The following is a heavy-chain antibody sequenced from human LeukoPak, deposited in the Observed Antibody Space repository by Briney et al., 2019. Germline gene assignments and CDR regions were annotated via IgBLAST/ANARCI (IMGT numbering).Heavy chain of an antibody. V-gene: IGHV4-34*01. CDR1: GGSFSGYY. CDR3: ARSRMDYDFWSGYRPPNYYYYGMDV. Sequence: SETLSLTCAVYGGSFSGYYWSWIRQPPGKGLEWIGEINHSGSTNYNPSLKSRVTMSVDTSKNQFSLKLSSVTAADTAVYYCARSRMDYDFWSGYRPPNYYYYGMDVWGQGTTVTVSS. CDR2: INHSGST. J-gene: IGHJ6*02. D-gene: IGHD3-3*01.